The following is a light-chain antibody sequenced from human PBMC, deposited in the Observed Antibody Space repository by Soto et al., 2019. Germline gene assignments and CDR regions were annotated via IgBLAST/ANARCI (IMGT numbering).Light chain of an antibody. Sequence: DIVLTQSPATLSVSPGDTVTLSCRASESLFGFLAWYQQKPGQAPRLLMYCVSTRATGIPARFSGGGSATDFTLTISSLQSEDSAFYFCQNYYDWPFASGLGTRLEI. CDR1: ESLFGF. V-gene: IGKV3-15*01. J-gene: IGKJ2*01. CDR2: CVS. CDR3: QNYYDWPFA.